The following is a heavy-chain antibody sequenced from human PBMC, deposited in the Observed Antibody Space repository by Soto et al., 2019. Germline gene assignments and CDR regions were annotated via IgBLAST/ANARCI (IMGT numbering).Heavy chain of an antibody. Sequence: PGESLKISCKGSGYTSGYTFSDYWIGWVRQMPGKGLELMGIIFPGDSDIKYSPPFQGQVTISADKSMSTAYLQWSSLKASDTAMYYCARHWVVATIEGYYYYVMDVWGQGTTVTVSS. CDR2: IFPGDSDI. CDR3: ARHWVVATIEGYYYYVMDV. D-gene: IGHD5-12*01. J-gene: IGHJ6*02. CDR1: GYTSGYTFSDYW. V-gene: IGHV5-51*01.